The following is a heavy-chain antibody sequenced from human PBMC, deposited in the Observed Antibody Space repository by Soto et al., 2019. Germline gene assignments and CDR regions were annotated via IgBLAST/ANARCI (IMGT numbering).Heavy chain of an antibody. V-gene: IGHV4-59*11. CDR1: GGSINDHY. CDR2: IYYSGST. D-gene: IGHD7-27*01. Sequence: SETLSLTCTVSGGSINDHYWSWIRQPPGQGLEWIGYIYYSGSTNYSPSLKSRVTISVDTSKNQFSLKLSSLTAADTAIYYCARANWYFDYWGQGALVTVSS. CDR3: ARANWYFDY. J-gene: IGHJ4*02.